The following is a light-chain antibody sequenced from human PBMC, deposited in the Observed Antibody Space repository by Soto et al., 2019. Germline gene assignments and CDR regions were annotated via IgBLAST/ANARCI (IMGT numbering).Light chain of an antibody. V-gene: IGKV1-39*01. CDR3: QQANRVPLS. Sequence: IQMTQSPSSLSASVGDRVTITCRASQSISSYLNWYQQKPGKAPKLLIYAASSLQSGVPPRFSGSGSGTDFTLTISSLQPEDFAIYYCQQANRVPLSFGQGTRLEIK. J-gene: IGKJ5*01. CDR2: AAS. CDR1: QSISSY.